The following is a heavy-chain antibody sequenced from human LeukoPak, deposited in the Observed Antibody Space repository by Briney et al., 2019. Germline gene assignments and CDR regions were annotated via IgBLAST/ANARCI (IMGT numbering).Heavy chain of an antibody. D-gene: IGHD3-22*01. CDR3: ARVVTYYDSSGYNYYFDY. CDR1: GGSISSYY. J-gene: IGHJ4*02. CDR2: IYYSGST. V-gene: IGHV4-59*01. Sequence: SSETLSLTCTVSGGSISSYYWSWIRQPPGKGLESIGYIYYSGSTNYNPSRKGRVTISVDTSKDQFSLRLSSVTAADTAVYYCARVVTYYDSSGYNYYFDYWGQGTLVTVSS.